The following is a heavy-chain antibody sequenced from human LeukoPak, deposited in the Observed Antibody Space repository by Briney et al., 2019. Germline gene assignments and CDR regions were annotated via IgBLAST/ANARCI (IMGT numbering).Heavy chain of an antibody. CDR3: ARGMVRGVIDFLDY. Sequence: QPGGSLRLSCAASGFTVSSNYMSWVRQAPGKGLEWVSVIYSRSSTYYADSVTGRFTSSRDNSKNTLYLQMKSLRDEDRAVYYCARGMVRGVIDFLDYWGQGTLVTVSS. V-gene: IGHV3-66*02. D-gene: IGHD3-10*01. CDR1: GFTVSSNY. CDR2: IYSRSST. J-gene: IGHJ4*02.